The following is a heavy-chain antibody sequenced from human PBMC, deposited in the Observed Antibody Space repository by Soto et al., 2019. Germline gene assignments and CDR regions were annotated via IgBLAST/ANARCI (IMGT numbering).Heavy chain of an antibody. J-gene: IGHJ5*02. CDR1: GYSFTSYW. Sequence: PGESLKISCKGSGYSFTSYWIGWVRQMPGKGLEWMGIIYPGDSDTRYSPSFQGQVTISADKSISTAYLQWSSLKASDTAMYYCARHRRFCTNGVCYHNWFDPWGQGTLVTVSS. V-gene: IGHV5-51*01. CDR3: ARHRRFCTNGVCYHNWFDP. D-gene: IGHD2-8*01. CDR2: IYPGDSDT.